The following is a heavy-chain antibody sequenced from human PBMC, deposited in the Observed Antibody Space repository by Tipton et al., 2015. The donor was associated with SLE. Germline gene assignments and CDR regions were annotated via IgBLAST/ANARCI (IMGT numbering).Heavy chain of an antibody. D-gene: IGHD5-18*01. J-gene: IGHJ4*02. CDR3: ARDGYSYPFDY. V-gene: IGHV4-31*03. Sequence: TLSLTCTVSRGSISSDDYYWTWIRQHPGKGLEWIGYISYSGSTNFHPSLKSRVTMSVDASKNHFSLRLSSVTAADTAVYYCARDGYSYPFDYWGQGTLVTVSS. CDR2: ISYSGST. CDR1: RGSISSDDYY.